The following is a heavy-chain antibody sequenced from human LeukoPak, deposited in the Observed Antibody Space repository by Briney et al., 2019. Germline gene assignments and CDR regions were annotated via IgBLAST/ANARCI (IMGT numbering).Heavy chain of an antibody. CDR3: ARGDYGSGSYYKRNAFDI. J-gene: IGHJ3*02. CDR1: GGSISSYF. D-gene: IGHD3-10*01. CDR2: IYYSGST. V-gene: IGHV4-59*01. Sequence: SETLSLTCTVSGGSISSYFWNWIRQPSGKGLEWIGYIYYSGSTNYSPSLKSRVTISVDTSQNQFYLKLTSVTAADTAMYYCARGDYGSGSYYKRNAFDIWGQGTMVTVSS.